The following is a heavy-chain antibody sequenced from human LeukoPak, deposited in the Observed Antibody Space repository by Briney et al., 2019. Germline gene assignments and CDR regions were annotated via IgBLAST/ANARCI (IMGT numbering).Heavy chain of an antibody. Sequence: PSQTLSLTCTVSGGSISSGDYYWSWIRQPLGKGLEWIGSIYYSGSTYYNPSLKSRVTISVDTSKNQFSLKLSSVTAADTAVYYCARIRFLEWFSWFDPWGQGALVTVSS. J-gene: IGHJ5*02. CDR3: ARIRFLEWFSWFDP. V-gene: IGHV4-39*01. D-gene: IGHD3-3*01. CDR2: IYYSGST. CDR1: GGSISSGDYY.